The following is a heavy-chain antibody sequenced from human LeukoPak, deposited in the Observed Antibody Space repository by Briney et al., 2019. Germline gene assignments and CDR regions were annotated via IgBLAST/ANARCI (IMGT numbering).Heavy chain of an antibody. Sequence: SVKVSCKASGGTFSSYAITWVRQAPGQGLEWMGGIIPIFGTANYAQKFQGRVTITTDESTSTAYMELSSLRSEDTAVYYCAGGGYDPFNYYYYYYMDVWGKGTTVTVSS. V-gene: IGHV1-69*05. D-gene: IGHD5-12*01. CDR2: IIPIFGTA. J-gene: IGHJ6*03. CDR3: AGGGYDPFNYYYYYYMDV. CDR1: GGTFSSYA.